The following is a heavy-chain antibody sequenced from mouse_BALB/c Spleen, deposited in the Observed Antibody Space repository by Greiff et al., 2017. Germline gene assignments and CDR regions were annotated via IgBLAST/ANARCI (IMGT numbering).Heavy chain of an antibody. D-gene: IGHD2-3*01. CDR3: ARYDGYYGFAY. Sequence: EVQRVESGGGLVQPGGSLKLSCAASGFTFSSYGMSWVRQTPDKRLELVATINSNGGSTYYPDSVKGRFTISRDNAKNTLYLQMSSLKSEDTAMYYCARYDGYYGFAYWGQGTLVTVSA. CDR1: GFTFSSYG. J-gene: IGHJ3*01. V-gene: IGHV5-6-3*01. CDR2: INSNGGST.